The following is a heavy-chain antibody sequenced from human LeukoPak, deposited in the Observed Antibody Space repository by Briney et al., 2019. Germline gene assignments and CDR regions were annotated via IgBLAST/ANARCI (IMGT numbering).Heavy chain of an antibody. Sequence: SQTLSLTCAISGDSVSSNSVAWNWIRQSPSRGLEWLGRTYYTSKWSSDYAVSVKSRITITPDTSKNQCSLQLASVSPEDTAVYYCARGYLKPGFDHWGQGSLVTVSS. CDR2: TYYTSKWSS. J-gene: IGHJ5*02. D-gene: IGHD2-2*02. CDR3: ARGYLKPGFDH. V-gene: IGHV6-1*01. CDR1: GDSVSSNSVA.